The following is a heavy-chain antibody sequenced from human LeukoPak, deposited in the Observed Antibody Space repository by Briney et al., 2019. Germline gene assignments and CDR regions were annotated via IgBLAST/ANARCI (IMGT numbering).Heavy chain of an antibody. Sequence: GGSLRLSCAASGFTFSSYAMSWVRQAPGKGLEWVSGISGSGGSTYYADSVKGRFTISRDNSKNTLYLQMNSLRAEDTAVYYCAKVTRDCSGGSCYSSIDYWGQGTLVTVSS. J-gene: IGHJ4*02. D-gene: IGHD2-15*01. V-gene: IGHV3-23*01. CDR2: ISGSGGST. CDR3: AKVTRDCSGGSCYSSIDY. CDR1: GFTFSSYA.